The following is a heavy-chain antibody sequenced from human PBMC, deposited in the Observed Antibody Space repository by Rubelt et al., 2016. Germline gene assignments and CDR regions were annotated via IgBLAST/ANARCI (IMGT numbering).Heavy chain of an antibody. V-gene: IGHV4-31*03. CDR2: IYYTGTT. D-gene: IGHD3-22*01. J-gene: IGHJ4*02. Sequence: GQLQESGPGLVKPSQTLSLTCTVSGVSMSTGGPYWSWIRQHPGKGLEWIGYIYYTGTTYYNPSLKSRVSISVETSKNQFSLNLSSVTAADTAVYYCAGDRGDSTGRIDCWGQGTLVSVSS. CDR3: AGDRGDSTGRIDC. CDR1: GVSMSTGGPY.